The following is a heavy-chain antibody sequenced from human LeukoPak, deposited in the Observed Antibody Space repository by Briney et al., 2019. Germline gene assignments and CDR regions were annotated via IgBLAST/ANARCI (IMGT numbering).Heavy chain of an antibody. D-gene: IGHD3-22*01. CDR3: ARDGAPFLSYYYDSSGYDY. CDR2: ISYDGSNK. V-gene: IGHV3-30*04. Sequence: GGSLRLSCAASGFTFSSYAMHWVRQAPGKGLEWVAVISYDGSNKYYADSVKGRFTISRDNSKNTLYLQMNSLRAEDTAVYYCARDGAPFLSYYYDSSGYDYWGQGTLVTVSS. J-gene: IGHJ4*02. CDR1: GFTFSSYA.